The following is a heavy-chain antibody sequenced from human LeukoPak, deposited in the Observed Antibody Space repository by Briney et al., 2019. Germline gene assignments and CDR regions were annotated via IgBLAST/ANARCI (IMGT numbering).Heavy chain of an antibody. V-gene: IGHV3-23*01. Sequence: PGGSLRLSCAASGFSFSSYAMSWVRQAPGKGLEWVSAIRGSGGSTYYADSVKGRFTISRDNSKSTLCLQMNSLRAEDTAVYYCAKRLGYCSDGSCYFPYWGQGTLVTVSS. CDR1: GFSFSSYA. CDR2: IRGSGGST. CDR3: AKRLGYCSDGSCYFPY. D-gene: IGHD2-15*01. J-gene: IGHJ4*02.